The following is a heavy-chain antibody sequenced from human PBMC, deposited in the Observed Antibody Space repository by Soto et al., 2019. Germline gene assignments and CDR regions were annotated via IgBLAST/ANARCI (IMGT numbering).Heavy chain of an antibody. Sequence: SETLSLTCAVYGGSFSGYYWSWIRQPPGKGLEWIGEINHSGSTNYNPSLKSRVTISVDTSKNQFSLKLSSVTAADTAVYYCARGSGWFDPWGQGTLVTVSS. J-gene: IGHJ5*02. D-gene: IGHD3-10*01. CDR3: ARGSGWFDP. V-gene: IGHV4-34*01. CDR1: GGSFSGYY. CDR2: INHSGST.